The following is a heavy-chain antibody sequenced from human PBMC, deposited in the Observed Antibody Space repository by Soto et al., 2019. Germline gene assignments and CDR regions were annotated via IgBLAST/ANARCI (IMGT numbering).Heavy chain of an antibody. D-gene: IGHD3-10*01. J-gene: IGHJ3*02. V-gene: IGHV4-30-4*01. CDR1: GGSMNSHDYY. CDR2: IHNSGST. Sequence: SETLSLTCTVSGGSMNSHDYYWSWIRQPPGKGLEWIGYIHNSGSTYYNPSLKSRLTISSDMSKNQFSLRLNSMTAADTAFYFCARGEVRGPFDIWGQGTKVTVSS. CDR3: ARGEVRGPFDI.